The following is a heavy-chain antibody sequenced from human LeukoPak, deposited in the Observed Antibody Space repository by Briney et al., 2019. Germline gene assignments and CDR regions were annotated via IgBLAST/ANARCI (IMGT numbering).Heavy chain of an antibody. Sequence: PGGSLRLSCAASGFTFSSYAMHWVRQAPGKGLEWVAVISYDGSNKYYADSVKGRFTISRDNSKNTLYLQMNSLRAEDTAVYYCARDVVVASWNAFDIWGQGTMVTVSS. CDR3: ARDVVVASWNAFDI. J-gene: IGHJ3*02. D-gene: IGHD5-12*01. CDR1: GFTFSSYA. V-gene: IGHV3-30-3*01. CDR2: ISYDGSNK.